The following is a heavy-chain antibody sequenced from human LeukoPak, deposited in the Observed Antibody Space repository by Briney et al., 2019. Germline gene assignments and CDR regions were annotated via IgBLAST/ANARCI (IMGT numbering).Heavy chain of an antibody. J-gene: IGHJ4*02. CDR2: IYYSGST. CDR3: ARLEVGATSIDY. Sequence: SSETLSLTCTLSGGSISSSRYYWGWIRQPPGKGLWWIASIYYSGSTYYNPSLKSRVTISVDTSKNQFSLKLSSVTAADTAVYYCARLEVGATSIDYWGQGTLVTVSS. CDR1: GGSISSSRYY. D-gene: IGHD1-26*01. V-gene: IGHV4-39*01.